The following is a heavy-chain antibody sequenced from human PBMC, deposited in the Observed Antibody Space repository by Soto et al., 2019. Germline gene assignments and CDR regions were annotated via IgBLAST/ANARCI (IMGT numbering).Heavy chain of an antibody. V-gene: IGHV1-2*04. D-gene: IGHD2-15*01. J-gene: IGHJ4*02. CDR3: ARGGVRYCSGGSCYYFDY. Sequence: ASVKVSCKASGYTFTGYYMHWVLQAPGQGLEWMGWINPNSGGTNYAQKFQGWVTMTRDTSISTAYMELSRLRSDDTAVYYCARGGVRYCSGGSCYYFDYWGQGTLVTVSS. CDR2: INPNSGGT. CDR1: GYTFTGYY.